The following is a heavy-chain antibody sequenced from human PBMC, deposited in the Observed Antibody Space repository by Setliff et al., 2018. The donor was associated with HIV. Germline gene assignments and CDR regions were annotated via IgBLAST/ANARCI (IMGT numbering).Heavy chain of an antibody. D-gene: IGHD6-13*01. Sequence: SETLSLTCTVSGGSISSGSYYWSWIRQPAGKGLEWIGRIYTSGSTNYNPSLKSRVTISVDTSENQFSLKLSSVTAADTAVYYCARDGYSSSWYVISGSFDYWGQGILVTVS. V-gene: IGHV4-61*02. CDR3: ARDGYSSSWYVISGSFDY. CDR2: IYTSGST. CDR1: GGSISSGSYY. J-gene: IGHJ4*02.